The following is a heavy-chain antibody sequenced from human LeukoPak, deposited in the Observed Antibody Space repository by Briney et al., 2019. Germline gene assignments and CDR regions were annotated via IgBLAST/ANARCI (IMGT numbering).Heavy chain of an antibody. CDR2: ISGSGGST. CDR1: GITFSSYA. Sequence: GGSLRLSCAASGITFSSYAMSWVRQAPGKGLEWVSGISGSGGSTYYADSVKGRFTISRDNSKNTLYLQMNSLRAEDTAVYYCAKDPRGSSWYLDYWGQGTLVTVSS. D-gene: IGHD6-13*01. J-gene: IGHJ4*02. CDR3: AKDPRGSSWYLDY. V-gene: IGHV3-23*01.